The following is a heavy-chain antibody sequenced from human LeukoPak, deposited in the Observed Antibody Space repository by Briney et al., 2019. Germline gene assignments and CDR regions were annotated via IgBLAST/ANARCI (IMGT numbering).Heavy chain of an antibody. V-gene: IGHV3-23*01. D-gene: IGHD1-26*01. CDR2: ITASGGST. J-gene: IGHJ6*02. CDR1: GGSISGYY. Sequence: PSETLSLTCTVSGGSISGYYWTWIRLPPGKGLEWVSGITASGGSTYYTDSVKGRFTISRDNSKNTLFMQMNSLRDEDTALYYCAKYVGQSGSNYYGLDVWGQGTAVTVSS. CDR3: AKYVGQSGSNYYGLDV.